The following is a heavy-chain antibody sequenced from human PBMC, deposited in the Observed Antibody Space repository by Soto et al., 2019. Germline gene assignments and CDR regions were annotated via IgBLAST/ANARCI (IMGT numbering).Heavy chain of an antibody. CDR2: ISYDGSNK. V-gene: IGHV3-30*18. D-gene: IGHD3-9*01. CDR1: GFTFSSYG. Sequence: GGSLRLSCAASGFTFSSYGMHWVRQAPGKGLEWVAVISYDGSNKYYADSVKGRFTISKDNSKNTLYLQMNSLRAEDTAVYYCAKDQGYYDILTGYPIPTPPADYWGQGTLVTVSS. J-gene: IGHJ4*02. CDR3: AKDQGYYDILTGYPIPTPPADY.